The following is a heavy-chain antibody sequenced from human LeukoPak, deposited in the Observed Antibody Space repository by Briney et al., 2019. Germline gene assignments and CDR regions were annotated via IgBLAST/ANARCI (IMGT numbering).Heavy chain of an antibody. CDR1: GYTFTSYG. CDR3: ARPRSGYHAFDI. CDR2: ISAYNGNT. D-gene: IGHD3-22*01. J-gene: IGHJ3*02. Sequence: ASVKVSCKASGYTFTSYGISWVRQAPGQGLEWMGWISAYNGNTNYAQKLQGRVTMTTDTSTSTAYMELRSLRSEDTAVYYCARPRSGYHAFDIWGQGTMVTVSS. V-gene: IGHV1-18*01.